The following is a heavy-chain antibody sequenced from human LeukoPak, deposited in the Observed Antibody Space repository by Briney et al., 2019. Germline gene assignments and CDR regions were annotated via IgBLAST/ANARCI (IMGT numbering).Heavy chain of an antibody. CDR3: ATARFGELLFEVDAFDI. J-gene: IGHJ3*02. CDR1: GYTLTELS. Sequence: ASVKVSCKVSGYTLTELSMHWVRQAPGKGPEWMGGFDPEDGEPIYAQKFQGRVTMTEDTSTDTAYMELSSLRSEDTAVYYCATARFGELLFEVDAFDIWGQGTMVTVSS. V-gene: IGHV1-24*01. CDR2: FDPEDGEP. D-gene: IGHD3-10*01.